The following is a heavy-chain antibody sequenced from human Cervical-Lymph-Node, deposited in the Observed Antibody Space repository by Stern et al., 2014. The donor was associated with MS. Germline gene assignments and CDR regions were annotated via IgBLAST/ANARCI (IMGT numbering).Heavy chain of an antibody. Sequence: QVQLQESGPGLVKPSGTLSLTCAVSGGSVSSTNWWSWVRQSPGKGLEWIGNIYHSGASNYRPSPRSRFSISLDNSKNHLSLHLTSVTAADTAVYYCARERQQYCNSEGCSYWYFDLWGRGTLVTVSS. V-gene: IGHV4-4*02. CDR1: GGSVSSTNW. CDR3: ARERQQYCNSEGCSYWYFDL. J-gene: IGHJ2*01. CDR2: IYHSGAS. D-gene: IGHD2/OR15-2a*01.